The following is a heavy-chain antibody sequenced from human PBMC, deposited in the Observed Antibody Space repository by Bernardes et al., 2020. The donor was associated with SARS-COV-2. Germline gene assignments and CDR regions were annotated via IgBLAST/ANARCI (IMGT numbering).Heavy chain of an antibody. CDR2: ISYDGSNK. CDR3: ARGGEVSELWFGELYYYYGMDV. J-gene: IGHJ6*02. CDR1: GFTFSSYG. Sequence: GGSLRLSCAASGFTFSSYGMHWVRQAPGQGLEWVAVISYDGSNKYYADSVKGRFTISRDNSKNTLYLQMNSLRAEDTAVYYCARGGEVSELWFGELYYYYGMDVWGQGTTVTVSS. V-gene: IGHV3-30*03. D-gene: IGHD3-10*01.